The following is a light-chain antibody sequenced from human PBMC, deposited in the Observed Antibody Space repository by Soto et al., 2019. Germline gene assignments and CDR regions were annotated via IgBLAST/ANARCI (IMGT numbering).Light chain of an antibody. CDR1: QRISRY. V-gene: IGKV1-39*01. Sequence: DIQMTQSPSSLSASVGARVTITCRASQRISRYLNWYQQKPGKAPNLLISAASTLQSGVPSRFSGSGFDSDFTLTITSLQPEDVATYYCQQSFNTPRTFGQGTKVDI. CDR2: AAS. CDR3: QQSFNTPRT. J-gene: IGKJ2*02.